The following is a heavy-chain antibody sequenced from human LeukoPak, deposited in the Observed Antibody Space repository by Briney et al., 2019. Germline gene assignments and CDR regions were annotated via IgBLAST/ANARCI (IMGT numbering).Heavy chain of an antibody. V-gene: IGHV3-21*01. Sequence: GGSLRLSCAASGFTFSSYSMNWVRQAPGKGLEWVSSISSSSSYIYYADSVKGRFTISRDNAKNSLYLQMNSLRAEDTAVYYCAREGIAVAGLYYFDYWGQGTLVTVSS. CDR1: GFTFSSYS. CDR2: ISSSSSYI. D-gene: IGHD6-19*01. J-gene: IGHJ4*02. CDR3: AREGIAVAGLYYFDY.